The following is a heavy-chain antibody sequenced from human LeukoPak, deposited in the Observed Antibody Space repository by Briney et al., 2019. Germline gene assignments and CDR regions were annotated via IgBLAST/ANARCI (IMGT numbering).Heavy chain of an antibody. CDR3: ARDRWGYSYGGD. D-gene: IGHD5-18*01. CDR1: GFTFSNFE. Sequence: PGGSLRLSCAASGFTFSNFEMNWVRQAPGKGLEWLSYIDFTGRTIYYADSVKGRFTISRDNARNSVYLQMNSLRAEDTALYYCARDRWGYSYGGDWGQGTLVTVSS. CDR2: IDFTGRTI. J-gene: IGHJ4*02. V-gene: IGHV3-48*03.